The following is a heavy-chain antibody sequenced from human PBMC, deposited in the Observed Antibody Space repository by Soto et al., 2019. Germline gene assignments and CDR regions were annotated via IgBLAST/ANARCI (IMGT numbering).Heavy chain of an antibody. J-gene: IGHJ6*02. CDR1: GGSISRYY. CDR2: MYNTGST. Sequence: PSETLPLTCTVSGGSISRYYWSWIRQPPGKGLEWIGYMYNTGSTVYNPPFKSRVTISVDTSKNQFSLKLNSVTAADTAVYYCARDLWGYCGTDCYPLDVWGQRTTVTVSS. CDR3: ARDLWGYCGTDCYPLDV. D-gene: IGHD2-21*02. V-gene: IGHV4-59*01.